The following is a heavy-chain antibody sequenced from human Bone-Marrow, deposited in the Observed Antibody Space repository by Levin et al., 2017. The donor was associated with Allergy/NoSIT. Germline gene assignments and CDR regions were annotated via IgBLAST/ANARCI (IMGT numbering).Heavy chain of an antibody. J-gene: IGHJ5*02. Sequence: SSQTLSLTCTVSGGSISSYYWSWIRQPPGKGLEWIGYIYYSGSTNYNPSLKSRVTISVDTSKNQFSLKLSSVTAADTAVYYCAREMSRAWGSYLGGWFDPWGQGTLVTVSS. CDR1: GGSISSYY. D-gene: IGHD3-16*02. CDR2: IYYSGST. V-gene: IGHV4-59*01. CDR3: AREMSRAWGSYLGGWFDP.